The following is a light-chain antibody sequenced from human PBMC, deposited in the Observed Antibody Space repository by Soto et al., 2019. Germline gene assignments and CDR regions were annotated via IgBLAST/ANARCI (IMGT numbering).Light chain of an antibody. Sequence: QSVLTQPASVSGSPGQSITISCTGTSSDVGGYNCVSWFQQHPGKAPKLMIYDVSDRPSGVSNRFSGSKSANTASLTISGLQAEDEADYYCSSYTSSSTYVFGTGTKLTVL. V-gene: IGLV2-14*01. CDR1: SSDVGGYNC. CDR2: DVS. CDR3: SSYTSSSTYV. J-gene: IGLJ1*01.